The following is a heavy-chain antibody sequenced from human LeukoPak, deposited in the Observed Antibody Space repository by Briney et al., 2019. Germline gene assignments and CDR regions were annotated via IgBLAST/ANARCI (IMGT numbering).Heavy chain of an antibody. CDR1: GYTLTELS. J-gene: IGHJ4*02. CDR3: ATGGSSGWYKAEY. CDR2: FDPEDGEI. V-gene: IGHV1-24*01. Sequence: ASVKVSCKVSGYTLTELSMHWVRQVPGKGLEWMGGFDPEDGEIIYAQKFQGRVTMTEDTSTDTAYMELSSLRSEDTAVYYCATGGSSGWYKAEYWGQGTLVTVSS. D-gene: IGHD6-19*01.